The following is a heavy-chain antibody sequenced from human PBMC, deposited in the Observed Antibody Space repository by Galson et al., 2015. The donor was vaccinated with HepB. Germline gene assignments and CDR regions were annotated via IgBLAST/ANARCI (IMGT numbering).Heavy chain of an antibody. V-gene: IGHV3-30*18. CDR1: GFTFSSYG. J-gene: IGHJ4*02. Sequence: SLRLSCAASGFTFSSYGMHWVRQAPGKGLEWVAVISYDRSNKYYADSVKGRFTISRDNSKNTLYLQMNSLRAEDTAVYYCAKVTPRDYYDSSGYIDYWGQGTLVTVSS. D-gene: IGHD3-22*01. CDR3: AKVTPRDYYDSSGYIDY. CDR2: ISYDRSNK.